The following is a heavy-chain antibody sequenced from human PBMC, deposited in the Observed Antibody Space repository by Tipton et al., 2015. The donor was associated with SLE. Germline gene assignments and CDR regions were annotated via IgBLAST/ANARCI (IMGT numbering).Heavy chain of an antibody. CDR1: GYSISSGYF. CDR2: IHHSGSV. J-gene: IGHJ4*02. D-gene: IGHD1-14*01. V-gene: IGHV4-38-2*01. CDR3: ARGPLWEPKNYFDY. Sequence: TLSLTCAVSGYSISSGYFWGWIRQPPGKGLEWIGTIHHSGSVYFNPSLESRVTISVDTSKNQFSLNVNSVTAADTAVYYCARGPLWEPKNYFDYWGQGTLVTVSS.